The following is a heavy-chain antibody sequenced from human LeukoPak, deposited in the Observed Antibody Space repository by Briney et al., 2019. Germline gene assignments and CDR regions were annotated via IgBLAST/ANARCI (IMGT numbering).Heavy chain of an antibody. CDR1: GFTFSSYA. V-gene: IGHV3-64D*06. CDR2: ISSNGGST. D-gene: IGHD3-16*01. J-gene: IGHJ4*02. CDR3: VREGDYGYYFDY. Sequence: GGSLRLSCSASGFTFSSYAMDWVRQAPGKGLEYVSTISSNGGSTYYADSVKGRFTISRDDSKNTLYLRMSSLRAEDTAVYYCVREGDYGYYFDYWGQGTLVTVSS.